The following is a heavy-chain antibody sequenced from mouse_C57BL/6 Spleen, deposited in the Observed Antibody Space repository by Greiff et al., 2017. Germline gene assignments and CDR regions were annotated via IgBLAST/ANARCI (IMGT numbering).Heavy chain of an antibody. CDR2: ISDGGSYT. V-gene: IGHV5-4*01. Sequence: EVHLVESGGGLVKPGGSLKLSCAASGFTFSSYAMSWVRQTPEKRLEWVATISDGGSYTYYPDNVKGRFTISRDNAKNHLYLQMSHLKSEDTAMYYCARDDLRLPHYYAMDYWGQGTSVAVSS. CDR1: GFTFSSYA. CDR3: ARDDLRLPHYYAMDY. J-gene: IGHJ4*01. D-gene: IGHD3-2*02.